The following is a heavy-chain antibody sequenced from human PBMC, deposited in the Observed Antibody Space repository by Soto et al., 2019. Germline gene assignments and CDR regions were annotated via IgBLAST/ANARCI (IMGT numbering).Heavy chain of an antibody. CDR2: ISGSGNYT. D-gene: IGHD4-4*01. Sequence: GGSLRLSCAASGFTFSSYSMNWVRQAPGKGLEWASSISGSGNYTHYADFLRGRFTISRDNAKTSLYLQMNSLRAEDTAVYYCAREGINNYNEYYFDSWGQGTVVTVPS. J-gene: IGHJ4*02. CDR1: GFTFSSYS. V-gene: IGHV3-21*01. CDR3: AREGINNYNEYYFDS.